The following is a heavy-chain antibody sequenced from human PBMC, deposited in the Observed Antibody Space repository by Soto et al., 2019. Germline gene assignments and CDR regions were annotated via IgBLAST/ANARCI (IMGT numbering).Heavy chain of an antibody. J-gene: IGHJ4*02. CDR3: VRLTPGYSSGWFIDY. V-gene: IGHV4-30-4*01. CDR1: GGSISSGDYY. CDR2: IYYSGST. D-gene: IGHD6-19*01. Sequence: QVQLQESGPGLVKPSQTLSLTCTVSGGSISSGDYYWSWIRQPPEKGLAWIGYIYYSGSTYYNPSLKSRVTISVDTSKNQFSLKLSSLTAADTAVYYCVRLTPGYSSGWFIDYWGQGTLVTVSS.